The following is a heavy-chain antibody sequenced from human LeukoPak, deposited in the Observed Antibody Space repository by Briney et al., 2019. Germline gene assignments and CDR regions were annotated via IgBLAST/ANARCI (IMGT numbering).Heavy chain of an antibody. J-gene: IGHJ4*02. Sequence: SETLSLTCAVYGGSFSGYYWSWIRQPPGKGLEWIGEINHSGSTNYNPSLKSRVTISVDTSKDQFSLKLNSVTAADTAVYYCARGPRIAARRFDYWGQGTLVTVSS. D-gene: IGHD6-6*01. CDR1: GGSFSGYY. V-gene: IGHV4-34*01. CDR2: INHSGST. CDR3: ARGPRIAARRFDY.